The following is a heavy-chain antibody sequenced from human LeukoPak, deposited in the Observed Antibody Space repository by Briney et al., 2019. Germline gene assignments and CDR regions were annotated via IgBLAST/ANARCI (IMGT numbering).Heavy chain of an antibody. J-gene: IGHJ5*02. CDR2: IIPIFGTA. V-gene: IGHV1-69*13. CDR3: AKGAAAGTYNWFDP. Sequence: GASVKVSCKASGGTFSSYAISWVRQAPGQGLEWMGGIIPIFGTANYAQKFQGRVTITADESTSTAYMELSSLRSEDTAVYYCAKGAAAGTYNWFDPWGQEPWSPSPQ. D-gene: IGHD6-13*01. CDR1: GGTFSSYA.